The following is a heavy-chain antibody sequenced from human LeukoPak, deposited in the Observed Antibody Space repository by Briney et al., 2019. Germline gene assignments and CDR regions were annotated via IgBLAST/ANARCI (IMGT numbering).Heavy chain of an antibody. V-gene: IGHV3-21*01. Sequence: PGGSLRLSCAASGFTFSSYSMNWVRQAPGKGLEWVSSISSSSSYICYADSVKGRFTISRDNAKNSLYLQMNSLRAEDTAVYYCARDLRVVPRAFDIWGQGTMVTVSS. CDR2: ISSSSSYI. J-gene: IGHJ3*02. CDR1: GFTFSSYS. D-gene: IGHD3-22*01. CDR3: ARDLRVVPRAFDI.